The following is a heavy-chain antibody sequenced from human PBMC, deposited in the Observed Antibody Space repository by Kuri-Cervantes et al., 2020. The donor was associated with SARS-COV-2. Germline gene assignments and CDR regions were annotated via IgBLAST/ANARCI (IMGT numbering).Heavy chain of an antibody. D-gene: IGHD7-27*01. CDR3: ARGGNNWGFSQDY. V-gene: IGHV1-69*13. CDR1: GGTFSSYA. Sequence: SVKVSCKASGGTFSSYAISWVRQAPGQGLEWMGGIIPIFGTANYAQKFQGRVTITADESTSTAYMELSSLRSEDTAVYYCARGGNNWGFSQDYWGQGTLVTVSS. J-gene: IGHJ4*02. CDR2: IIPIFGTA.